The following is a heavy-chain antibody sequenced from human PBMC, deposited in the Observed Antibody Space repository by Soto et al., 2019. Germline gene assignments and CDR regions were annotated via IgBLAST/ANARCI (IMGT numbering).Heavy chain of an antibody. CDR3: ARRMITFGGVIVIDAFDI. CDR1: GFTFSSYS. J-gene: IGHJ3*02. Sequence: EVQLVESGGGLVKPGGSLRLSCAASGFTFSSYSMNWVRQAPGKGLEWVSSISSSSSYIYYADSVKGRFTISRDNAKNSLDLQMNSLRAEDTAVYYCARRMITFGGVIVIDAFDIWGQGTMVTVSS. CDR2: ISSSSSYI. D-gene: IGHD3-16*02. V-gene: IGHV3-21*01.